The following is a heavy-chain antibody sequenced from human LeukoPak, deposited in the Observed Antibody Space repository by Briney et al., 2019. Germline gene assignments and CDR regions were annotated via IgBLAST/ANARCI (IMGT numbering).Heavy chain of an antibody. CDR3: AKDAQYCSGGSCTRRSPIDY. D-gene: IGHD2-15*01. CDR2: ISGSGGST. J-gene: IGHJ4*02. Sequence: PGGSLRLSCAASGFTFSSYGMSWVRQAPGKGLEWVSAISGSGGSTYYADSVRGRFTISRDNSKNTLYLQMNSLRAEDTAVYYCAKDAQYCSGGSCTRRSPIDYWGQGTLVTVSS. V-gene: IGHV3-23*01. CDR1: GFTFSSYG.